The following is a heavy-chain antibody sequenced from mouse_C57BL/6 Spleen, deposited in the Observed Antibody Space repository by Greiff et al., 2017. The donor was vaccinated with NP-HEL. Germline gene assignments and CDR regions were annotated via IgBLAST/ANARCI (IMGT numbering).Heavy chain of an antibody. D-gene: IGHD2-5*01. CDR1: GYTFTTYP. Sequence: VKLQESGAELVKPGASVKMSCKASGYTFTTYPIEWMKQNHGKSLEWIGNFHPYNDDTKYNEKFKGKATLTVEKSSSTVYLELSRLTSDDSAVYYCARRAYSNYVFDYWGQGTTLTVSS. J-gene: IGHJ2*01. CDR3: ARRAYSNYVFDY. V-gene: IGHV1-47*01. CDR2: FHPYNDDT.